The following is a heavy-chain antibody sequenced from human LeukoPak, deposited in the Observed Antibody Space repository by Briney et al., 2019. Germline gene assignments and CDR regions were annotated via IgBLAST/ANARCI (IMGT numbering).Heavy chain of an antibody. CDR1: GFTVSSNY. V-gene: IGHV3-66*01. CDR2: IYSGGST. J-gene: IGHJ3*02. D-gene: IGHD1/OR15-1a*01. Sequence: PGGSLRLSCAASGFTVSSNYMSWVRQAPGKGLEWVSVIYSGGSTYYADSVKGRFTISRDNSKNTLYLQMNSLRAEDTAVYYWARATCYDAFDIWGQGTMVTVSS. CDR3: ARATCYDAFDI.